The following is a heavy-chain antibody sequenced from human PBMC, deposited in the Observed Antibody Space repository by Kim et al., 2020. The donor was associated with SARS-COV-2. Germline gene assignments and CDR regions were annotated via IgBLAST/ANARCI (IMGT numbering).Heavy chain of an antibody. V-gene: IGHV4-59*01. CDR3: AREHILTGYYNGVFDY. Sequence: SETLSLTCTVSGGSISSYYWSWIRQPPGKGLEWIGYIYYSGSTNYNPSLKSRVTISVATTKNQFSLKLSSVTAADTAVYYCAREHILTGYYNGVFDYWGQGTLVTVSS. D-gene: IGHD3-9*01. J-gene: IGHJ4*02. CDR2: IYYSGST. CDR1: GGSISSYY.